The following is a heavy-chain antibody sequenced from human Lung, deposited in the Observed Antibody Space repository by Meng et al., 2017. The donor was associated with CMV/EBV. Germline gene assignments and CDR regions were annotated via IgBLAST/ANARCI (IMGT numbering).Heavy chain of an antibody. V-gene: IGHV3-23*01. Sequence: GESXKISCAASGFTFSSYAMSWVRQAPGKGLEWVSAISGSGGSTYYADSVKGRFTISRDNSKNTLYLQMNSLRAEDTAVYYCAKDKIFGVTLDDLGHGTLVTVSS. CDR2: ISGSGGST. J-gene: IGHJ4*01. D-gene: IGHD3-3*01. CDR1: GFTFSSYA. CDR3: AKDKIFGVTLDD.